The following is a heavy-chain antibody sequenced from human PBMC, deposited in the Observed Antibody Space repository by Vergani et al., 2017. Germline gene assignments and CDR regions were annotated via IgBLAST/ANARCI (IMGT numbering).Heavy chain of an antibody. CDR1: GFTFSSYE. Sequence: EVQLVESGGGLVQPGRSLRLSCAASGFTFSSYEMNWVRQAPGKGLEWVSYISSSGSTIYYADSVKGRFTISRDNAKNSLYLQMNSVGAEDTAVYYCARVQAYDCYVIDVWGQGTTVTVSS. V-gene: IGHV3-48*03. CDR3: ARVQAYDCYVIDV. J-gene: IGHJ6*02. CDR2: ISSSGSTI.